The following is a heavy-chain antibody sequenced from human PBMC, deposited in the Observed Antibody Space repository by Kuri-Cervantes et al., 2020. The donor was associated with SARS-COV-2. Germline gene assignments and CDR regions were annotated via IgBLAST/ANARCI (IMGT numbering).Heavy chain of an antibody. CDR1: GYTLTSYG. J-gene: IGHJ5*02. CDR2: ISAYNGNT. Sequence: ASVKVSCKASGYTLTSYGISWVRQAPGQGLEWMGCISAYNGNTNYAQKLQGRVTMTTDTSTSTAYMELRSLRSDDTAVYDCARDDSPPYCSSTSCYLNWFDPWGQGTLVTVSS. CDR3: ARDDSPPYCSSTSCYLNWFDP. D-gene: IGHD2-2*01. V-gene: IGHV1-18*01.